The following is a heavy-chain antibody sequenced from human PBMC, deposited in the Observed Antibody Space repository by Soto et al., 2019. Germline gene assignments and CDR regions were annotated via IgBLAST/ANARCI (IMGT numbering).Heavy chain of an antibody. CDR1: GFTFSSYW. CDR3: ARDFYADFWSGYYPSCDY. J-gene: IGHJ4*02. Sequence: PGGSLRLSCAASGFTFSSYWMSWVRQAPGKGLEWVANIKQDGSEKYYVDSVKGRFTISRDNAKNSLYLQMNSLRAEDTAVYYFARDFYADFWSGYYPSCDYWGQGTLVTVSS. V-gene: IGHV3-7*01. D-gene: IGHD3-3*01. CDR2: IKQDGSEK.